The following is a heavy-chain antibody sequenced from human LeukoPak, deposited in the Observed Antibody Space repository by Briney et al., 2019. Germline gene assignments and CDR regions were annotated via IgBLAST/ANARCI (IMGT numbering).Heavy chain of an antibody. Sequence: GGSLRLSCAASGFTFSSYALSWVRQAPGKGLEWVSAISGSGGSTYYADSVKGRFTISRDNSKNTLYLQMNSLRAEDTAVYYCAKDETSTAVAGPFHYWGQGTLVTVSS. J-gene: IGHJ4*02. CDR3: AKDETSTAVAGPFHY. CDR1: GFTFSSYA. V-gene: IGHV3-23*01. D-gene: IGHD6-13*01. CDR2: ISGSGGST.